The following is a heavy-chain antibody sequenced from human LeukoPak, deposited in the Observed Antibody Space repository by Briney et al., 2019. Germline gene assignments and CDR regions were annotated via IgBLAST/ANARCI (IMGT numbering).Heavy chain of an antibody. CDR3: ARDRGSGWYPDYAFDI. CDR1: GGSISSSSYY. V-gene: IGHV4-39*07. Sequence: SETLSLTCTVSGGSISSSSYYWGWIRQPPGKGLEWIGSIYYSGSTYYNPSLKSRVTISVDTSKNQFSLKLSSVTAADTAVYYCARDRGSGWYPDYAFDIWGQGTMVTVSS. J-gene: IGHJ3*02. D-gene: IGHD6-19*01. CDR2: IYYSGST.